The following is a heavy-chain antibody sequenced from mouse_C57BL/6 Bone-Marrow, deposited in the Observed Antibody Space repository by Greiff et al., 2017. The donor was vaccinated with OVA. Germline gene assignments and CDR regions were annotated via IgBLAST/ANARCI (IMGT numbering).Heavy chain of an antibody. D-gene: IGHD3-3*01. Sequence: ESGPELVKPGASVKISCKASGYAFSSSWMNWVKQRPGKGLEWIGRIYPGDGDTNYNGKFKGKATLTADKSSSTAYMQLSSLTSEDSAVYFCARGGTAPDYWGQGTTLTVSS. J-gene: IGHJ2*01. CDR3: ARGGTAPDY. CDR1: GYAFSSSW. V-gene: IGHV1-82*01. CDR2: IYPGDGDT.